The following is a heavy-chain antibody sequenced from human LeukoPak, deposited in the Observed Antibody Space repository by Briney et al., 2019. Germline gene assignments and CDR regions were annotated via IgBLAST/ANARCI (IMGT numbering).Heavy chain of an antibody. Sequence: ASVKVSCKASGYTFTSYSISWVRQAPGQGLEWMGWISAYNGNTNYAQKLQGRVTMTTDTSTSTAYMELRSLRSDDTAVYYCARDGYSSGWIDYYYYGMDVWGQGATVTVSS. V-gene: IGHV1-18*01. D-gene: IGHD6-19*01. CDR1: GYTFTSYS. CDR2: ISAYNGNT. J-gene: IGHJ6*02. CDR3: ARDGYSSGWIDYYYYGMDV.